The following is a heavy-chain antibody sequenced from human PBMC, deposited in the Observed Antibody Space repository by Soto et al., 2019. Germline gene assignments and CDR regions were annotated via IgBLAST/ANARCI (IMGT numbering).Heavy chain of an antibody. CDR1: GGSISSGDYY. J-gene: IGHJ5*02. CDR2: IYYSGST. Sequence: SETLSLTCTVSGGSISSGDYYWSWIRQPPGKGLEWIGYIYYSGSTYYNPSLKSRVTISVDTSKNQFSLKLSSVTAADTAVYYGARGKAAAAPKDWVDPWGQGTLVT. V-gene: IGHV4-30-4*01. D-gene: IGHD6-13*01. CDR3: ARGKAAAAPKDWVDP.